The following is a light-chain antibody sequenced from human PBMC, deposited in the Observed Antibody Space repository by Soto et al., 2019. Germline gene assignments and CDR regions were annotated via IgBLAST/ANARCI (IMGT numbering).Light chain of an antibody. J-gene: IGLJ1*01. Sequence: QSVLSHPASVCWSPGHSITISCTGTSSDVGGYDYVSWYQLHPGKAPKLMIFEVSNRPSGVSYRFSGSKSGNTASLTISGLQAEEEADYFCSSYSISTPYLFGTGTKVTGL. CDR2: EVS. CDR1: SSDVGGYDY. V-gene: IGLV2-14*01. CDR3: SSYSISTPYL.